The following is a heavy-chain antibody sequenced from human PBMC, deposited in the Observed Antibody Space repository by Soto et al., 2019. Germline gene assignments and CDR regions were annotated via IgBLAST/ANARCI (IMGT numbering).Heavy chain of an antibody. CDR3: ARDSSHWFDP. Sequence: SETLSLTCAVSGASITSDGYSWSWIRQSPGKGLEWIGYIFHSGSTQYNPSLRGRVTISVDRSKNQFSLRLNSVTAADTAVYYCARDSSHWFDPWGQGALVTVSS. CDR2: IFHSGST. J-gene: IGHJ5*02. V-gene: IGHV4-30-2*06. CDR1: GASITSDGYS.